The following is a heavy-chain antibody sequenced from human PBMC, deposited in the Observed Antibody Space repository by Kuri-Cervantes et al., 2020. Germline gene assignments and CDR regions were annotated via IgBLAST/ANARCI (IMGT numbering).Heavy chain of an antibody. V-gene: IGHV4-34*01. CDR2: INHHGST. CDR1: GGSFSGYY. D-gene: IGHD3-10*01. Sequence: SETLSLTCAVYGGSFSGYYWSWIRQPPGKGLEWIGEINHHGSTNYNPSLKSRVIISVDTSKNQFSLKLSSVTVADTAVYYCARGYRAMVRGVIGYWGQGTLVTVSS. CDR3: ARGYRAMVRGVIGY. J-gene: IGHJ4*02.